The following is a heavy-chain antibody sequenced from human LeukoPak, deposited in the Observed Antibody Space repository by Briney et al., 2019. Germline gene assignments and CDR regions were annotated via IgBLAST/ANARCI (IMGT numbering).Heavy chain of an antibody. D-gene: IGHD3-9*01. CDR2: IRPKSNGYAT. CDR3: TRQAPNYDVLTAFPTAFDP. Sequence: GGSLRLSCAASGFTFSGSAMHWVRQASGKGLEWVGRIRPKSNGYATSYAASVKGRFTISRDDSKNTTYLQMNSLKTEDTAVYYCTRQAPNYDVLTAFPTAFDPWGQGTLVTVSS. J-gene: IGHJ5*02. V-gene: IGHV3-73*01. CDR1: GFTFSGSA.